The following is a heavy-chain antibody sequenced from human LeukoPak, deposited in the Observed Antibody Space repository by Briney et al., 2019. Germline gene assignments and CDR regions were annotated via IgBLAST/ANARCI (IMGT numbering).Heavy chain of an antibody. V-gene: IGHV3-21*01. J-gene: IGHJ4*02. CDR2: ISSSSSYI. CDR1: GFTFNNYW. D-gene: IGHD5-18*01. CDR3: ARGSYGRAFDY. Sequence: GGSLRLSCAAPGFTFNNYWMTWFRQAPGKGLEWVSSISSSSSYIYYADSVKGRFTISRDNAKNSLYLQMNSLRAEDTAVYYCARGSYGRAFDYWGQGTLVTVSS.